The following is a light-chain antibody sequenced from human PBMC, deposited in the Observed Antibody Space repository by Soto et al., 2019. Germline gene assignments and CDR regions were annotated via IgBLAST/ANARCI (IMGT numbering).Light chain of an antibody. CDR3: QQYNNWPYT. CDR1: QSVSSNY. Sequence: IVLTQSPDTLSLSPGERATLSCRASQSVSSNYLAWYQQKLGQAPRLLIYDASRRATGIPDRFSGSGSGTDFTLTISRLEPEDFVVYYCQQYNNWPYTFGQGTKLEIK. V-gene: IGKV3D-20*02. J-gene: IGKJ2*01. CDR2: DAS.